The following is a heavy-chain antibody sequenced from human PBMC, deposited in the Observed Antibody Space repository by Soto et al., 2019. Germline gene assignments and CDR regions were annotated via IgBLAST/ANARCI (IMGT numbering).Heavy chain of an antibody. D-gene: IGHD3-10*01. CDR2: INHSGST. CDR1: GGSFSGYY. J-gene: IGHJ5*02. Sequence: KTSETLSLTCAVYGGSFSGYYWSWIRQPPGKGLEWIGEINHSGSTNYNPSLKSRVTISVDTSKNQFSLKLSSVTAADTAVYYCARVPSITMVRGENWFDPWGQGTLVTVSS. CDR3: ARVPSITMVRGENWFDP. V-gene: IGHV4-34*01.